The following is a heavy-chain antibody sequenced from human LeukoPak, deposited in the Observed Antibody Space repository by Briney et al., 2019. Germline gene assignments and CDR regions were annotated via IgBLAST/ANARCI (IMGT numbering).Heavy chain of an antibody. CDR1: GGSITDYY. D-gene: IGHD3-22*01. J-gene: IGHJ4*02. CDR2: MYYSGSA. CDR3: ARGTKWLLNN. V-gene: IGHV4-59*01. Sequence: SETLSLTCTVSGGSITDYYWSWIRHSSGKGLEWIGYMYYSGSAYYSPSLKTRVTISVDTSKNQFSLKLSSVTAADTAVYYCARGTKWLLNNWGQGTLVTVSS.